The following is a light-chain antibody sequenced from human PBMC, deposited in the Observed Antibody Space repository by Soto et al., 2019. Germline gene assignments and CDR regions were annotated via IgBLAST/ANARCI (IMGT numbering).Light chain of an antibody. J-gene: IGLJ2*01. CDR3: LLYYGGAVI. CDR2: STD. CDR1: TGAVTSGHY. V-gene: IGLV7-43*01. Sequence: QTVVTQEPSLTVSPGGTVTLTCASSTGAVTSGHYTNWLQQKPGQAPRALIYSTDTKHSWTPARFSGSLLGDKAALTLSGAQPEDEADYYCLLYYGGAVIFGGGTKLTVL.